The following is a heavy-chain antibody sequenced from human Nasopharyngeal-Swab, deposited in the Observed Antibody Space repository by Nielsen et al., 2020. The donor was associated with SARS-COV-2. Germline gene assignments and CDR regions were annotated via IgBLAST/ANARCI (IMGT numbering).Heavy chain of an antibody. CDR1: GGSINTDAYH. Sequence: LRLSCTVSGGSINTDAYHWTWIRQLPGIRLEWIVYIYYDGTAYYHLSLKSRMIMAVDTSKNHFSLTLGSVTAADTAIYYCARVRSLYVDLWGQGALVTVSS. CDR3: ARVRSLYVDL. CDR2: IYYDGTA. V-gene: IGHV4-31*03. J-gene: IGHJ4*02. D-gene: IGHD1-26*01.